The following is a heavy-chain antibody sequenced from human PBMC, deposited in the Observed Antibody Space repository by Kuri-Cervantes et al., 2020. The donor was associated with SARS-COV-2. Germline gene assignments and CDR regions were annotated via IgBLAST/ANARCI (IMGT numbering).Heavy chain of an antibody. CDR3: ARSQGEWDLLVPIAY. D-gene: IGHD1-26*01. Sequence: GESLKISCAASRFTFRNYALNWVRQAPGRGLEWVSIIDDSGVNTYYADSVKGRFTISRDNSKNTLYLQMNNLRADDTAVYYCARSQGEWDLLVPIAYRGRGTLVTVSS. CDR1: RFTFRNYA. V-gene: IGHV3-23*01. J-gene: IGHJ4*02. CDR2: IDDSGVNT.